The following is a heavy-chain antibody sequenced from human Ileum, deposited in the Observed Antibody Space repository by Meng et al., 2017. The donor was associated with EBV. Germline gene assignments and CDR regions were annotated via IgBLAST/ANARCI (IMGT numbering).Heavy chain of an antibody. V-gene: IGHV2-5*01. CDR1: GFSLSTSGVS. CDR2: IYWNDDK. D-gene: IGHD3-22*01. Sequence: ITLKESCPSLVEPTQTRRLTFTFLGFSLSTSGVSVGWIRQPPGKALEWLAVIYWNDDKGYSPSLKSRLTITKDTSKNQVVLTMTNMDPVDTATYYCAHTKHSSGYYYHDYWGQGTLVTVSS. CDR3: AHTKHSSGYYYHDY. J-gene: IGHJ4*02.